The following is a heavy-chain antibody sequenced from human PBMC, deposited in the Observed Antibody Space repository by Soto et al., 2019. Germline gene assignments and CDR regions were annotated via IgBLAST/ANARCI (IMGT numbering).Heavy chain of an antibody. CDR1: GYTCTSYA. CDR3: ARSSGWSVDWFDP. J-gene: IGHJ5*02. D-gene: IGHD6-19*01. CDR2: INAGNGNT. Sequence: QVQFVQSGAEVKKPGASVKVSCKASGYTCTSYAIHWVRQAPGQRLEWMGWINAGNGNTKYSQKFQGRVTITRDTSASTAYMELSSLRSEDTAVYYCARSSGWSVDWFDPWGQGTLVTVSS. V-gene: IGHV1-3*01.